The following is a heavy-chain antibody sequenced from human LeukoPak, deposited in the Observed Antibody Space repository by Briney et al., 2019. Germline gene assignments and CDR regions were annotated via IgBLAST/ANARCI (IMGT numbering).Heavy chain of an antibody. V-gene: IGHV1-69*13. D-gene: IGHD5-18*01. CDR3: ARDLPFDTAMVIDY. J-gene: IGHJ4*02. CDR1: GGTFSSYA. CDR2: IIPIFGTA. Sequence: ASVKVSCKASGGTFSSYAISWVRQAPGQGLEWMGGIIPIFGTANYAQKFQGRVTITADESTSTAYMELSSLRSEDTAVYYCARDLPFDTAMVIDYWGQGTLVTVSS.